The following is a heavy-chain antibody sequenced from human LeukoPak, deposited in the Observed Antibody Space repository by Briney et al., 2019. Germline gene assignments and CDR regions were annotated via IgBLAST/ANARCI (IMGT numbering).Heavy chain of an antibody. CDR2: INPSGGST. Sequence: ASVKVSCKASGGTFSSYAISWVRQAPGQGLEWMGIINPSGGSTSYAQKFQGRVTMTRDMSTSTVYMELSSLRSEDTAVYYCARDSSSDEGPFDYWGQGTLVTVSS. D-gene: IGHD6-6*01. CDR1: GGTFSSYA. J-gene: IGHJ4*02. CDR3: ARDSSSDEGPFDY. V-gene: IGHV1-46*01.